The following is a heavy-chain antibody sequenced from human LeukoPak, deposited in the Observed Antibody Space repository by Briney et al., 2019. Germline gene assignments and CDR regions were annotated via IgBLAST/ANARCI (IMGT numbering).Heavy chain of an antibody. CDR1: GGSISSSSYY. D-gene: IGHD3-9*01. J-gene: IGHJ4*02. V-gene: IGHV4-39*07. CDR3: ARSPTTGPDDY. CDR2: IYYSGST. Sequence: SETLSLTCTVSGGSISSSSYYWGWIRQPPGKGLEWIGSIYYSGSTYYNPSLKSRVTISVDTSKNQFSLKLSSVTAADTAVHYCARSPTTGPDDYWGQGTLVTVSS.